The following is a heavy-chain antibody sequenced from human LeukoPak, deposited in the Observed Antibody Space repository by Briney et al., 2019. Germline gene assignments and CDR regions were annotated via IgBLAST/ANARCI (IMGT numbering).Heavy chain of an antibody. CDR2: IYPRDGST. J-gene: IGHJ4*02. V-gene: IGHV1-46*01. Sequence: ASVKVSCKASGYTFTSNYIHWVRQAPGQGLEWMGMIYPRDGSTSYAQKFQGRVTVTRDASTSTVHMELSGLRSEDTAVYYCARDQEGFDYWGQGTLVTVSS. CDR1: GYTFTSNY. CDR3: ARDQEGFDY.